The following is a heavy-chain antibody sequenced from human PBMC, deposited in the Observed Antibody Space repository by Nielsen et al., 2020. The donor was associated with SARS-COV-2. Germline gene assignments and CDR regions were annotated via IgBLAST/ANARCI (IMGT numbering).Heavy chain of an antibody. CDR3: ARETEMGQWLVRIVRGLDY. CDR2: TYYRSKWYN. CDR1: GDSVSSNSAA. V-gene: IGHV6-1*01. Sequence: SETLSLTCAISGDSVSSNSAAWNWIRQSPSRGLEWLGRTYYRSKWYNDYAVSVKSRITINPDTSKNQFSLQLNSVTPEDTAVYYCARETEMGQWLVRIVRGLDYWGQGTLVTVSS. J-gene: IGHJ4*02. D-gene: IGHD6-19*01.